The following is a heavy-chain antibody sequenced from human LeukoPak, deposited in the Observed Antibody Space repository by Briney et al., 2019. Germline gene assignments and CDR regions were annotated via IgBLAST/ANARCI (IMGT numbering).Heavy chain of an antibody. D-gene: IGHD3-3*01. J-gene: IGHJ6*02. CDR2: IIPIFGTA. CDR1: GYTLTTYD. CDR3: ATTGSGYYLKGMDV. Sequence: GASVKVSCKTSGYTLTTYDINWVRQAPGQGLEWMGGIIPIFGTANYAQKFQGRVTITADESTSTAYMELSSLRSEDTAVYYCATTGSGYYLKGMDVWGQGTTVTVSS. V-gene: IGHV1-69*13.